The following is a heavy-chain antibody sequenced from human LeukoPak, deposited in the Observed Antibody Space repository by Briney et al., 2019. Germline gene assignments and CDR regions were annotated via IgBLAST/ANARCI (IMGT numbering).Heavy chain of an antibody. CDR2: IKQDGNEE. CDR1: GFTFRNYW. Sequence: GGSLRLSCAASGFTFRNYWMSWVRQAPGKGLEWMANIKQDGNEEYYVDSVKGRFTISRDNAKNSLYLQMNSLRAEDTALYYCARVISGSYYYWGQGALVTVSS. CDR3: ARVISGSYYY. J-gene: IGHJ4*02. V-gene: IGHV3-7*01. D-gene: IGHD1-26*01.